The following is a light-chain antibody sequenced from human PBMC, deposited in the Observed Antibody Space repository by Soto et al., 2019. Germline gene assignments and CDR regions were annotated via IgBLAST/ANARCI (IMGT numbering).Light chain of an antibody. V-gene: IGKV1-5*03. CDR3: QKYETFSQWK. Sequence: DMQRPPSPATLSSSVVYSFTITFLASQSITNWLAWYQLKPGKAPKLLIHEASNLHSGVSSRFTGSGSGTEFTLAIRKLKPDDFANYYCQKYETFSQWKFGNGNKV. CDR2: EAS. J-gene: IGKJ1*01. CDR1: QSITNW.